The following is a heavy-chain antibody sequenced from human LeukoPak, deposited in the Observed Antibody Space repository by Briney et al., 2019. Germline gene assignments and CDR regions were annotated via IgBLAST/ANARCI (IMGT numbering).Heavy chain of an antibody. J-gene: IGHJ3*02. CDR2: IIPILGIA. CDR1: GGTFSSYT. Sequence: SSVKVSCKASGGTFSSYTISWVRQAPGQGLEWVGRIIPILGIANYAQKFQGRVTITADKSTSTAYMELSSLRSEDTAVYYCARDLVMNIVVVPAAIKADAFDIWGQGTMVTVSS. CDR3: ARDLVMNIVVVPAAIKADAFDI. D-gene: IGHD2-2*02. V-gene: IGHV1-69*04.